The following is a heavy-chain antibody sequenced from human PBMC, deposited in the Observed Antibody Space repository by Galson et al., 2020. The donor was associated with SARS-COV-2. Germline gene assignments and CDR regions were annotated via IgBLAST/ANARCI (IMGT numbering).Heavy chain of an antibody. Sequence: SETLSLTCTVSGGSISSSSYYWGWIRQPPGKGLEWIGSIYYSGSTYYNPSLKSRVTISVDTSKNQFSLKLSSVTAADTAVYYCARLNSGYSSSWYSDFDYWGQGTLVTVSS. V-gene: IGHV4-39*01. CDR2: IYYSGST. J-gene: IGHJ4*02. D-gene: IGHD6-13*01. CDR3: ARLNSGYSSSWYSDFDY. CDR1: GGSISSSSYY.